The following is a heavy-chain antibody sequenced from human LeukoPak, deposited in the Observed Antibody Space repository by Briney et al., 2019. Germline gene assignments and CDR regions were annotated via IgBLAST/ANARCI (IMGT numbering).Heavy chain of an antibody. CDR1: GYTFTSYD. CDR2: MNPNSGNT. D-gene: IGHD2-15*01. V-gene: IGHV1-8*01. Sequence: ASVKVSCKASGYTFTSYDINWVRQATGQGLEWMGWMNPNSGNTGYAQKFQGRVTMTRNTSISTACMELSSLRSEDTAVYYCARGYCSGGSCYLYYFDYWGQGTLVTVSS. J-gene: IGHJ4*02. CDR3: ARGYCSGGSCYLYYFDY.